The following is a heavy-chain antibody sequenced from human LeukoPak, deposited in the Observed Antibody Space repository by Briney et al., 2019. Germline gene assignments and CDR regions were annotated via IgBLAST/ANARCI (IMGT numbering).Heavy chain of an antibody. CDR2: ISSSSSTI. CDR3: AREPSYSSSWYTSCDY. Sequence: GGSLRLSCAASGFTFSSYRMNWVRQAPGKGLEWVSYISSSSSTIYYADSVKGRFTISRDNAKNSLYLQMNSLRAEDTAVYYCAREPSYSSSWYTSCDYWGQGTLVTVSS. J-gene: IGHJ4*02. CDR1: GFTFSSYR. V-gene: IGHV3-48*01. D-gene: IGHD6-13*01.